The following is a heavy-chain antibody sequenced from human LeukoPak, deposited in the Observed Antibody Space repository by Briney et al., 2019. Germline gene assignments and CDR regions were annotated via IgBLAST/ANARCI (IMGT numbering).Heavy chain of an antibody. CDR1: GYSENFYG. Sequence: ASVKVSCKTSGYSENFYGITWVRQVAGQGLEWMGWISAQHGQTEYAPNSQDRVTMTTDTYTNTAYMELRSLRSDDTAVYYCAITWVRRGIILFDYWGQGTLVTVSS. CDR3: AITWVRRGIILFDY. J-gene: IGHJ4*02. V-gene: IGHV1-18*01. D-gene: IGHD3-10*01. CDR2: ISAQHGQT.